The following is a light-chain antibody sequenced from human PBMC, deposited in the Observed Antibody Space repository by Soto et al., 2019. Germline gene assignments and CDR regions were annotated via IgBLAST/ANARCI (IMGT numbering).Light chain of an antibody. CDR2: DVS. CDR3: SSFTSRHTYV. Sequence: QSALTQPASVSGSPGQSTTISCTGTSSDIGGYNYVSWYQQLPGEAPKLIIYDVSDRPSGVSTRFSGSKSGNTASLTISGLQXEDEGDYYCSSFTSRHTYVFGTGTKVTVL. V-gene: IGLV2-14*01. J-gene: IGLJ1*01. CDR1: SSDIGGYNY.